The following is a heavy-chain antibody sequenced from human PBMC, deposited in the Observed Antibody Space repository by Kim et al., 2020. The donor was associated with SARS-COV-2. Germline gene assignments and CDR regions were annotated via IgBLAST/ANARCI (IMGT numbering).Heavy chain of an antibody. Sequence: SETLSLTCTVSGGSTSTSGFYWVWIRQPPGKGLEWIGSIYYSGTTNYSPTLMSRVTISVDTSNNQFSLRLSSVTASDTAVYYCATQYGSGSAFEYWGLGALVTVSS. J-gene: IGHJ4*02. D-gene: IGHD3-10*01. CDR1: GGSTSTSGFY. V-gene: IGHV4-39*01. CDR3: ATQYGSGSAFEY. CDR2: IYYSGTT.